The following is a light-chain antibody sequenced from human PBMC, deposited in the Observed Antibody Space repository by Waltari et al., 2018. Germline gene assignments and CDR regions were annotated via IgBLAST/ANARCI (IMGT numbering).Light chain of an antibody. V-gene: IGLV2-14*03. Sequence: SVSGSPGQSITISCTGTSSDVGGYNYVSWYQQHPGKAPKLMIYDVSNRPSGVSNRFSGSKSGNTASLTISGLQAEDEADYYCSSYTSSSTLVVFGGGTKLTVL. CDR3: SSYTSSSTLVV. CDR2: DVS. CDR1: SSDVGGYNY. J-gene: IGLJ2*01.